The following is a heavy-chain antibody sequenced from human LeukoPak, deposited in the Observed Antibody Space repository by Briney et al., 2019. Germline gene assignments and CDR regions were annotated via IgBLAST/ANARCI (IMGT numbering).Heavy chain of an antibody. Sequence: GGSLRLSCAASGFTFSSYSMNWVRQAPGEGLEWVSYISSLSGSIYYADSVKGRFTISRDNAKNSLYLQMNSLRAEDTSVYYCAKEDYGDKTAIAYWGQGTLVTVSS. CDR1: GFTFSSYS. J-gene: IGHJ4*02. CDR2: ISSLSGSI. D-gene: IGHD3-16*01. V-gene: IGHV3-48*01. CDR3: AKEDYGDKTAIAY.